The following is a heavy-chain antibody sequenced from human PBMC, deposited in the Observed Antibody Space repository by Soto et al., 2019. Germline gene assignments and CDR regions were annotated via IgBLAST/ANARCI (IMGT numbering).Heavy chain of an antibody. D-gene: IGHD2-21*02. J-gene: IGHJ4*02. CDR3: ASSACGGDCYSTAAAIDY. CDR2: INHSGST. CDR1: GGSFSGYY. Sequence: PSETLSLTCAVYGGSFSGYYWSWIRQPPGKGLEWIGEINHSGSTNYNPSLKSRVTISVDTSKNQFSLKLSSVTAADTAVYYCASSACGGDCYSTAAAIDYWGQGTLVTVS. V-gene: IGHV4-34*01.